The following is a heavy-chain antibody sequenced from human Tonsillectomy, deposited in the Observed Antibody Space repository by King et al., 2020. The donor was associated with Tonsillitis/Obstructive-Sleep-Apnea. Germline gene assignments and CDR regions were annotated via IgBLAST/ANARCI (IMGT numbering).Heavy chain of an antibody. Sequence: VQLVESGGGLVQPGGSLRLSCAASGFTFSSYAMTWVRQAPGKGLEWVSAISGSGGSTYYADSVKGRFTISRDNSKNTLYLQMNSLRAEDTAVYYCAKGGGELWLRGVNWFDPWGQGTLVTVSS. J-gene: IGHJ5*02. CDR2: ISGSGGST. D-gene: IGHD5-18*01. CDR1: GFTFSSYA. CDR3: AKGGGELWLRGVNWFDP. V-gene: IGHV3-23*04.